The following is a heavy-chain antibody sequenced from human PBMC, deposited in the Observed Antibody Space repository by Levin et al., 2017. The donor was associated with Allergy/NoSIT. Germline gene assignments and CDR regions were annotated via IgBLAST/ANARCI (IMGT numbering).Heavy chain of an antibody. V-gene: IGHV1-2*02. Sequence: ASVKVSRKASGYTFTGYYMHWVRQAPGQGLEWMGWINPNSGGTNYAQKFQGRVTMTRDTSISTAYMELSRLRSDDTAVYYCARDFVEVTDYYFDYWGQGTLVTVSS. CDR1: GYTFTGYY. CDR2: INPNSGGT. D-gene: IGHD2-15*01. CDR3: ARDFVEVTDYYFDY. J-gene: IGHJ4*02.